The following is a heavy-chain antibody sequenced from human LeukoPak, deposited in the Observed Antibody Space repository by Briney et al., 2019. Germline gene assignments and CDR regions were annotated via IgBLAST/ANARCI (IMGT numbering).Heavy chain of an antibody. CDR3: ARGIAVAGIDY. D-gene: IGHD6-19*01. V-gene: IGHV1-2*02. Sequence: ASVKVSCKASGYTFTDYYLHWVRQAPGQGLEWMGWINPNSGATNYAQKFQGRVTMTRDTSISTAYMELSSLRFDDTAVYYCARGIAVAGIDYWGQGTLVTVSS. CDR2: INPNSGAT. J-gene: IGHJ4*02. CDR1: GYTFTDYY.